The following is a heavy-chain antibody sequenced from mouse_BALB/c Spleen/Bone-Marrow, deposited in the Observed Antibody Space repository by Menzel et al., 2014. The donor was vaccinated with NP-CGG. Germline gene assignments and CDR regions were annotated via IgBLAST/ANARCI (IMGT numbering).Heavy chain of an antibody. CDR3: ARNILMTTVVATRGYYYDVDY. CDR2: INPYNGAT. J-gene: IGHJ4*01. CDR1: GYSFTGYY. V-gene: IGHV1-26*01. Sequence: EVQLQQSGPELVKPGASVKISCKASGYSFTGYYMHWVKQSHVKSLEWIGRINPYNGATSYNQNFKDKASLTVDKSSSTAYMELHSLTSEDSAVYYCARNILMTTVVATRGYYYDVDYWGQGTAVTVSS. D-gene: IGHD1-1*01.